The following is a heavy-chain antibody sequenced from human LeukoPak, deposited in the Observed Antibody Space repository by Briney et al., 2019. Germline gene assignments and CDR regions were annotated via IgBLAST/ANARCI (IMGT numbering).Heavy chain of an antibody. J-gene: IGHJ4*02. CDR2: ISGSSAYI. CDR1: GFTFSSYG. V-gene: IGHV3-21*04. Sequence: GGSLRLSCAASGFTFSSYGMHWVRQAPGKGLEWVSSISGSSAYIYYADSVKGRFTISRDNAKNSLYLQMNSLRAEDTAVYYCAREGKLTGYSGGLGFNYWGQGTLVTVSS. CDR3: AREGKLTGYSGGLGFNY. D-gene: IGHD6-19*01.